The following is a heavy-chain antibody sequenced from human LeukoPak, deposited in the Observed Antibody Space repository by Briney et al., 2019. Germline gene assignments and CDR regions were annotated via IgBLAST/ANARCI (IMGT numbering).Heavy chain of an antibody. CDR3: ARSKSYSSGWTDFDY. Sequence: GGSLRLSCAASGFTFSSHDMHWVRQPTGKGLEWVSVIGTAGNTYYADSVKGQFTISRENAKNSLYLQMDNLRAGDTAVYYCARSKSYSSGWTDFDYWGQGTVVAVSS. D-gene: IGHD6-19*01. CDR1: GFTFSSHD. V-gene: IGHV3-13*01. J-gene: IGHJ4*02. CDR2: IGTAGNT.